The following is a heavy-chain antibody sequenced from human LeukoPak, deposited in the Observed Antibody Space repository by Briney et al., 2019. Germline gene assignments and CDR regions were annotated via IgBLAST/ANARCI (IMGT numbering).Heavy chain of an antibody. D-gene: IGHD3-9*01. J-gene: IGHJ3*02. CDR2: IYYSGST. CDR1: GGSISSYY. V-gene: IGHV4-59*01. CDR3: ARGRYDILTGYPMDAFDI. Sequence: SETLSLTCTVSGGSISSYYWSWIRQPPGKGLEWIEYIYYSGSTNYNPSLKSRVTISVDTSKNQFSLKLSSVTAADTAVYYCARGRYDILTGYPMDAFDIWGQGTMVTVSS.